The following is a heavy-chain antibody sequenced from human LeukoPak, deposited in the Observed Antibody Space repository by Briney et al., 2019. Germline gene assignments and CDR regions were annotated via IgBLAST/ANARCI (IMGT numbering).Heavy chain of an antibody. J-gene: IGHJ4*02. CDR3: TRRPFYSSSWYPIDY. V-gene: IGHV3-49*03. CDR2: IRSKAYGGTT. D-gene: IGHD6-13*01. CDR1: GFTFGDYA. Sequence: GGSLRLSCTASGFTFGDYAMSWFRQAPGKGLEWVGFIRSKAYGGTTEYAASVKGRFTISRDDSKSIAYLQMNSLKTEDTAVYYCTRRPFYSSSWYPIDYWGQGTLVTVSS.